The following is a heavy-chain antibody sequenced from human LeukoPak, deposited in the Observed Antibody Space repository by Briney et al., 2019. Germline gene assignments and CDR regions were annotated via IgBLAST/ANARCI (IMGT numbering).Heavy chain of an antibody. CDR1: GYSFTSNY. CDR2: ISAYNGNT. CDR3: ARDLDQYNGRFGGFGHDF. Sequence: VSVKVSCKASGYSFTSNYIHWVRQAPGQGLEWMGWISAYNGNTNYAQSLQGRVTMTTDTSTSTVYMEMRSLTSDDTAVYYCARDLDQYNGRFGGFGHDFWGQGTLVTVSS. D-gene: IGHD3-10*01. J-gene: IGHJ4*02. V-gene: IGHV1-18*04.